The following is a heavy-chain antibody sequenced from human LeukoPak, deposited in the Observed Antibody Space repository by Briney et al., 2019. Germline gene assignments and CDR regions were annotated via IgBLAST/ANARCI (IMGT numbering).Heavy chain of an antibody. J-gene: IGHJ5*02. CDR1: GFTFSRYW. V-gene: IGHV3-74*01. CDR2: INSDGSST. CDR3: AREYSTGFDP. D-gene: IGHD2-15*01. Sequence: GGSLRLSCAASGFTFSRYWMHWVRQGPGKGLLWVSRINSDGSSTSYADSVKGQFTISRDNAKNTLYLQMNSLRAEDTAVCYCAREYSTGFDPWGQGTLVTVSS.